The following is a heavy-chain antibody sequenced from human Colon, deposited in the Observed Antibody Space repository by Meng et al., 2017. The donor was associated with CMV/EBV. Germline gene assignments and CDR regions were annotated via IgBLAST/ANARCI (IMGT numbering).Heavy chain of an antibody. CDR1: GFSFSDYE. J-gene: IGHJ4*02. Sequence: GGSLRLSCAASGFSFSDYEMNWVRQAPGKGLEWVSYIGSRITTIYYADSVKGRFTISREDAKNSVYLQMNGLRDGDTGLYYCARARSPTHFDYWGQGALVTVSS. CDR2: IGSRITTI. CDR3: ARARSPTHFDY. V-gene: IGHV3-48*02.